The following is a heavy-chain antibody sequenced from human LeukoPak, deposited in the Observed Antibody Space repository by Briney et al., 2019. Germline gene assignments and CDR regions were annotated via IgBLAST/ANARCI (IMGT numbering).Heavy chain of an antibody. CDR3: AKDRDDTLTGYFPNPFDY. J-gene: IGHJ4*02. V-gene: IGHV3-23*01. CDR2: IDASGGAT. D-gene: IGHD3-9*01. CDR1: GFSFSDYA. Sequence: QSGGSLRLSCAASGFSFSDYAMYWVRQAPGKGLEWVSTIDASGGATYYADSVEGRFTISRDNSKNTFYLQMNSLRAEDTAVYYCAKDRDDTLTGYFPNPFDYWGQGTLVTVSS.